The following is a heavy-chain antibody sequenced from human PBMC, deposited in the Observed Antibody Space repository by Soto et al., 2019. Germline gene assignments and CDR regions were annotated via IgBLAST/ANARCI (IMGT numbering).Heavy chain of an antibody. CDR3: AKSPGMYYYDSSGYYHYHY. D-gene: IGHD3-22*01. CDR2: ISGSGVST. CDR1: RFTLSSNA. J-gene: IGHJ4*02. V-gene: IGHV3-23*01. Sequence: GGSIRLSCAASRFTLSSNAMSCVRQVSGKDLEWVSAISGSGVSTYSADSVKGRFTISRDNSKNTLYLQMNSLRAEDTAVYYCAKSPGMYYYDSSGYYHYHYWGQGT.